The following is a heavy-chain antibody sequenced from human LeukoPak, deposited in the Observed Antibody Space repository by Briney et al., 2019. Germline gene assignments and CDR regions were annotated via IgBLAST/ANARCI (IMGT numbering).Heavy chain of an antibody. Sequence: GGSLRLSCAASGFTFSSYGMSWVRQAPGKGLEWVSAISGSGGSTYYADSVKGRFTISRDNSKNTLCLQMNSLRAEDTAVYYCAKFGSRLRSYYYYMDVWGKGTTVTISS. D-gene: IGHD3-10*01. CDR3: AKFGSRLRSYYYYMDV. J-gene: IGHJ6*03. V-gene: IGHV3-23*01. CDR2: ISGSGGST. CDR1: GFTFSSYG.